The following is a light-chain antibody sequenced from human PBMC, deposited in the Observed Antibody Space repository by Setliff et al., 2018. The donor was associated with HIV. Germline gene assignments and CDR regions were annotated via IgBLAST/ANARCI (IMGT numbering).Light chain of an antibody. J-gene: IGLJ1*01. Sequence: QSALTQPASVSGSPGQSITISCTGTSSDVGGYNYVSWYQQHPGKAPKLMLYEVIYRPSGVSNRFSGSKSGNTASLTISGLQAEDEADYYCCSYAGSSTYVFGTGTKVTVL. V-gene: IGLV2-23*02. CDR2: EVI. CDR1: SSDVGGYNY. CDR3: CSYAGSSTYV.